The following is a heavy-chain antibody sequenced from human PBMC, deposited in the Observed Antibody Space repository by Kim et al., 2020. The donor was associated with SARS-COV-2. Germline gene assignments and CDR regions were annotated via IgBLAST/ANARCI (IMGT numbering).Heavy chain of an antibody. D-gene: IGHD1-26*01. J-gene: IGHJ4*02. V-gene: IGHV4-30-2*05. CDR3: ASTPGGSYFDY. Sequence: DHNPSIKSRATISVDTSKNQFSLKLSSVTAADTAVYYCASTPGGSYFDYWGQGTLVTVSS.